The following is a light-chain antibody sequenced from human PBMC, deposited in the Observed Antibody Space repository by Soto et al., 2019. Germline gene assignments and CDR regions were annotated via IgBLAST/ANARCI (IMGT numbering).Light chain of an antibody. CDR1: QSISGW. J-gene: IGKJ1*01. Sequence: DIQVTQSPSTLSASVGDRVTITCRASQSISGWLAWYQQKPGKAPNLLIYKASTLESGVPSRFSGSGSGTEFTLTISGLQPDDFATYDCQQYNNYGSWTFGQGTKVDIK. CDR2: KAS. V-gene: IGKV1-5*03. CDR3: QQYNNYGSWT.